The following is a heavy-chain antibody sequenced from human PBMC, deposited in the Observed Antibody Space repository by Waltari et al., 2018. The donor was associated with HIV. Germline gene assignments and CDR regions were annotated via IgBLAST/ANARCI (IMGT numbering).Heavy chain of an antibody. J-gene: IGHJ6*02. CDR2: IWYDGSKK. D-gene: IGHD4-17*01. V-gene: IGHV3-33*01. Sequence: QVQLMESGGGVVQPGRSLRLSCAASGFTVSSYGLHWVRQAPGKGLEWVAVIWYDGSKKYYGDSVKGRFTISRDNSKNTLYLQMNSLRAEDTAVYYCARGPLDYGDHYYYGMDVWGQGTTVTVSS. CDR3: ARGPLDYGDHYYYGMDV. CDR1: GFTVSSYG.